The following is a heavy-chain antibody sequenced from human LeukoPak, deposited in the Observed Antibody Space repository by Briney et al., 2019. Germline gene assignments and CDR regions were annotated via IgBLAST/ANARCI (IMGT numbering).Heavy chain of an antibody. CDR1: GFTFGSYC. D-gene: IGHD1-1*01. J-gene: IGHJ4*02. CDR3: AREGGMRPFDY. CDR2: IKQDGSEK. Sequence: GGSLRLSCAASGFTFGSYCMTWVRQAPGKGLEWVANIKQDGSEKYYVDSVKGRFTISRDNAKNSLYLQMNSLRSDDTAVYYCAREGGMRPFDYWGQGTLVTVSS. V-gene: IGHV3-7*03.